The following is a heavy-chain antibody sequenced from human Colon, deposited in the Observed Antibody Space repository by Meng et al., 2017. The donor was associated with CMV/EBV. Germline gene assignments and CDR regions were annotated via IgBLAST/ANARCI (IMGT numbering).Heavy chain of an antibody. CDR2: IAGDGSRQ. Sequence: GGSLRLSCAVSGFTVSTHEVNWVRQAPGKGLEWVALIAGDGSRQYYTDSVKGRFTISRDNSKNTLDLQMNSLRVEDTAVYYCAKKGPYCSRTSCPPDTFDIWGQGTMVTVSS. D-gene: IGHD2-2*01. CDR1: GFTVSTHE. J-gene: IGHJ3*02. CDR3: AKKGPYCSRTSCPPDTFDI. V-gene: IGHV3-30-3*02.